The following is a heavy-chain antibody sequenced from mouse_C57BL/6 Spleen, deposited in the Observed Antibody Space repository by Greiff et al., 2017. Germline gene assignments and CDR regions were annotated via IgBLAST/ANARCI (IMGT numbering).Heavy chain of an antibody. J-gene: IGHJ2*01. D-gene: IGHD2-5*01. CDR1: GYSFTDYN. CDR2: INPNYGTT. CDR3: AREGAIVTTYFDY. Sequence: VHVKQSGPELVKPGASVKISCKASGYSFTDYNMNWVKQSNGKSLEWIGVINPNYGTTSYNQKFKGKATLTVDQSSSTAYMQLNSLTSEYSAVYYCAREGAIVTTYFDYWGQGTTLTVSS. V-gene: IGHV1-39*01.